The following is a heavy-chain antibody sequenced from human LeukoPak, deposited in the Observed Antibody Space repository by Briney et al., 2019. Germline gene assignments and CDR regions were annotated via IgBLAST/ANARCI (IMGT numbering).Heavy chain of an antibody. CDR2: INPSGGST. CDR3: AIRSGYDSYYYYGMDV. V-gene: IGHV1-46*01. Sequence: ASVKVSCKVSGYTLTELSMHWVRQAPGPGVEWMGRINPSGGSTSYAQKFQGRVTMTRDTSTSTVYMELSSLRSEDTAVYYCAIRSGYDSYYYYGMDVWGQGTTVTVSS. J-gene: IGHJ6*02. CDR1: GYTLTELS. D-gene: IGHD3-22*01.